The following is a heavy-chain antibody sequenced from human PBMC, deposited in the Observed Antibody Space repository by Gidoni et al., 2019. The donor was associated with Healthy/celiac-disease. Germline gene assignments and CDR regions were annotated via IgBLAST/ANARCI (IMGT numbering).Heavy chain of an antibody. CDR1: GGSISRGGYY. D-gene: IGHD5-18*01. Sequence: QVQLQESGPGLVKPSPPLSLTCTVSGGSISRGGYYWSWIRQHPGKGLEWIGYIYYSGSTYYNPSLKSRVTISVDTSKNQFSLKLSSVTAADTAVYYCASNSWIQLWDDAFDIWGQGTMVTVSS. J-gene: IGHJ3*02. CDR3: ASNSWIQLWDDAFDI. CDR2: IYYSGST. V-gene: IGHV4-31*03.